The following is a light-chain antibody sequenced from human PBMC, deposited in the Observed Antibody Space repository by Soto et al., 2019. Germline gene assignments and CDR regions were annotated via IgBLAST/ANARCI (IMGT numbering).Light chain of an antibody. V-gene: IGKV1-39*01. CDR1: QDINNY. J-gene: IGKJ5*01. CDR2: DAT. CDR3: QQSYSTPIT. Sequence: DIQMTQSQSSLSASVGDRVTITCQASQDINNYLNWYQQKPGKAPKLLIFDATNLETGVPSRFSGSGSGTDFTLTISSLQPEDFATYYCQQSYSTPITFGQGTRLEIK.